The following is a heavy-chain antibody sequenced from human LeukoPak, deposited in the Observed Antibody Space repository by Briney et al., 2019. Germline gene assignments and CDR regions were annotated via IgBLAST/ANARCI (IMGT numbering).Heavy chain of an antibody. CDR1: GGSLSSYY. D-gene: IGHD5-12*01. CDR2: IYYSGST. Sequence: SETLSLTCTVSGGSLSSYYWSWIRQPPGKGLEWIGYIYYSGSTNYNPSLTSRVTIPVDMSKNQFSLKLSSVTAADTAVYYCARQSGNGYSGYDFLAFDIWGQGTMVTVSS. CDR3: ARQSGNGYSGYDFLAFDI. V-gene: IGHV4-59*08. J-gene: IGHJ3*02.